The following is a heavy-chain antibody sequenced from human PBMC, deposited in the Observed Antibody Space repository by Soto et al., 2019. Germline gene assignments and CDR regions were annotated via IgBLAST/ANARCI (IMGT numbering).Heavy chain of an antibody. CDR1: GGSISNNRW. V-gene: IGHV4-4*02. J-gene: IGHJ5*02. CDR3: AGQWAAGYGAFDP. Sequence: QVKLQESGPGLEKPSGTLSLTCAVSGGSISNNRWWTWVRQAPGKGLEWIGEIHDRGSTNYNLSLKSRATVSIDRSKNQFSLEMMSVTAADTAVYYCAGQWAAGYGAFDPWGQGTLVTVSS. D-gene: IGHD3-9*01. CDR2: IHDRGST.